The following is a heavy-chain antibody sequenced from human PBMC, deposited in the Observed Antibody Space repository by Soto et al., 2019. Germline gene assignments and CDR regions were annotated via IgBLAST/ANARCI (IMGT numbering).Heavy chain of an antibody. J-gene: IGHJ6*04. CDR3: AKDSYYYYGMDV. CDR2: IYYSGST. CDR1: GGSISSGGYY. V-gene: IGHV4-31*03. Sequence: SETLSLTCTVSGGSISSGGYYWSWIRQHPGKGLEWIGYIYYSGSTYYNPSLKSRVTISVDTSKNQFSLKLSSVTAADTAVYYCAKDSYYYYGMDVWGKGTTVTVSS.